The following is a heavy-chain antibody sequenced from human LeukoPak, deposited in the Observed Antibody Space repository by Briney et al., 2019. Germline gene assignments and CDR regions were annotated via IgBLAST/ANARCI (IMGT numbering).Heavy chain of an antibody. Sequence: SETLSLTGAVYGVSFSGYYWIWIRQPPGKGLKGSGEINHSASTHYNPSHKSRVTISVDPSKNQFSLKLSSVPAADTDAYYCASADRAPKPGHDYAGIYFDYWGQGTMATVSS. D-gene: IGHD4-23*01. CDR2: INHSAST. V-gene: IGHV4-34*01. CDR3: ASADRAPKPGHDYAGIYFDY. J-gene: IGHJ4*02. CDR1: GVSFSGYY.